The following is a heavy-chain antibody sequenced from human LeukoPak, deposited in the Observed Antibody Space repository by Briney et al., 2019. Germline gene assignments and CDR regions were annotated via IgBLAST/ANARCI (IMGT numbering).Heavy chain of an antibody. CDR3: ARYGGEVVPAAMWDAGPLRTFYYYYMDV. Sequence: GESLKISCKGSGYSFTSYWIGWVRQMPGKGLEWMGIIYPGDSDTRYSPSFQGQVTISADKSISTAYLQWSSLKASDTAMYYCARYGGEVVPAAMWDAGPLRTFYYYYMDVWGKGTTVTISS. D-gene: IGHD2-2*01. V-gene: IGHV5-51*01. CDR2: IYPGDSDT. CDR1: GYSFTSYW. J-gene: IGHJ6*03.